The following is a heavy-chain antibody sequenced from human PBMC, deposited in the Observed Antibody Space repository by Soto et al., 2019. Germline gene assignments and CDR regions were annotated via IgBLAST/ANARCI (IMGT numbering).Heavy chain of an antibody. Sequence: GGSLRLSCAASGFTFSSYSMNWVRQAPGKGLEWVSSISSSSSYIYYADSVKGRFTISRDNAKNTLYLQMNSLRAEDTAVYYCANNVVTHPLGAWGQGTLVTVSS. V-gene: IGHV3-21*04. D-gene: IGHD3-10*01. CDR2: ISSSSSYI. CDR3: ANNVVTHPLGA. J-gene: IGHJ5*02. CDR1: GFTFSSYS.